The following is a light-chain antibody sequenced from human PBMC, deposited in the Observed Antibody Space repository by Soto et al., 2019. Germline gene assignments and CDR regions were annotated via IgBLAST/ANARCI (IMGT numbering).Light chain of an antibody. Sequence: QSVLTQAASVSGSPGQSITISCPGTSRAVCGYNYVSWYQQQSGKAPKLMIHEVSNRPSGVSNRFSGSKSGNTASLTISGLQAEDGADYYCSSYTSSRAYVFGIGTKVTVL. CDR2: EVS. V-gene: IGLV2-14*01. CDR1: SRAVCGYNY. J-gene: IGLJ1*01. CDR3: SSYTSSRAYV.